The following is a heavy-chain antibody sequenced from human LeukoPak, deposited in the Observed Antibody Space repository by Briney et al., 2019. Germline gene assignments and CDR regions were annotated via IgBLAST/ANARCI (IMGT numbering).Heavy chain of an antibody. Sequence: GGSLRLSCAASGFTFSTYIMNWARQAPGQGLEWVSAVGGGGISTYYADSLKGRFTISRDNSKNTLYLHMNSLRAEDTAIYYCARDRGGRGDYFDFWGQGTLVTVSS. J-gene: IGHJ4*02. CDR2: VGGGGIST. CDR3: ARDRGGRGDYFDF. CDR1: GFTFSTYI. D-gene: IGHD3-16*01. V-gene: IGHV3-23*01.